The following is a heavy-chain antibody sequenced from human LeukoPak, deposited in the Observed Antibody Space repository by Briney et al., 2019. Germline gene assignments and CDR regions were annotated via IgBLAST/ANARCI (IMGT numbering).Heavy chain of an antibody. V-gene: IGHV3-7*03. CDR2: IKQDGSEK. D-gene: IGHD1-26*01. J-gene: IGHJ3*02. CDR3: ARVVGATPHGAAFDI. CDR1: GFTFSSYW. Sequence: GGSLRLSCAASGFTFSSYWMSWVRQAPGKGLEWVANIKQDGSEKYYVDSVKGRFTISRDNAKNSLYLQMNSLRAEDTALYYCARVVGATPHGAAFDIWGQGTMVTVSS.